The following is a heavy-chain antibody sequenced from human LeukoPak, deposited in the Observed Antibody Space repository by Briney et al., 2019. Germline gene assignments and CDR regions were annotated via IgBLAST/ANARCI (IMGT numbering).Heavy chain of an antibody. J-gene: IGHJ4*02. CDR2: IGATTGNT. CDR1: GFTFSTYA. Sequence: PGGSLRLSCAASGFTFSTYAMGWVRPAPGKGLEWVSTIGATTGNTYYADSVKGRFTISRDNSKNTMWLQMNSLRAEDTAIYYCANRGRYYFDYWGQGALVAVSS. V-gene: IGHV3-23*01. D-gene: IGHD3-10*01. CDR3: ANRGRYYFDY.